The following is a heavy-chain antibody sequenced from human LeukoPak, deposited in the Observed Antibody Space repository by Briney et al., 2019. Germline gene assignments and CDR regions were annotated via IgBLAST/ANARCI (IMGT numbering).Heavy chain of an antibody. V-gene: IGHV3-21*01. D-gene: IGHD3-22*01. Sequence: PGGSLRLSCAASGFTFSSYSMNWVRQTPGKGLEWVSSISSSRSYTYYADSVKGRFTISRDNAENSLYLQMNSLRAEDTAVYYCARDGRHSSGFNYYYYYYMDVWGKGTTVTVSS. J-gene: IGHJ6*03. CDR1: GFTFSSYS. CDR3: ARDGRHSSGFNYYYYYYMDV. CDR2: ISSSRSYT.